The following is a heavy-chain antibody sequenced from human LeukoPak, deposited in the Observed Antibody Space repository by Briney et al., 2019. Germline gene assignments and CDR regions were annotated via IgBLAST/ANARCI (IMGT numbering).Heavy chain of an antibody. V-gene: IGHV1-18*03. CDR1: GYTFTSYG. J-gene: IGHJ4*02. CDR3: ARDIERGELEPTSAPELFDY. Sequence: ASVKVSCKASGYTFTSYGISWVRQAPGQGLEWMGWISAYNGNTNYAQKLQGRVTMTTDTSTSTAYMELRSLRSDDMAVYYCARDIERGELEPTSAPELFDYWGQGTLVTVSS. D-gene: IGHD1-1*01. CDR2: ISAYNGNT.